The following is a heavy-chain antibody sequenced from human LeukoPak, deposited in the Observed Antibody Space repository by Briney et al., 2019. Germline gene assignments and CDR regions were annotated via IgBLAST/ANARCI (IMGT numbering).Heavy chain of an antibody. Sequence: ASVKVSCKASGYTFTSYGISWVRQAPGQGLEWMGWISAYNGNTNYAQKLQGRVTMTTDTSTSTAYMELRSLRSDDTAVYYCARAAHYDYVWGSYRSFDPWAREPWSPSPQ. J-gene: IGHJ5*02. CDR1: GYTFTSYG. D-gene: IGHD3-16*02. V-gene: IGHV1-18*01. CDR3: ARAAHYDYVWGSYRSFDP. CDR2: ISAYNGNT.